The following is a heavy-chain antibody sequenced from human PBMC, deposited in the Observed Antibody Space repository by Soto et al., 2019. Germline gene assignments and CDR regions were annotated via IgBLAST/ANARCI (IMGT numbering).Heavy chain of an antibody. Sequence: TSETLSLTCAASGGSISSSNWWSWVRQPPGKGLEWIGEIYHSGSTNYNPSLKSRVTISVDTSKNQFSLKLSSVTAADTAVYYCARSPLGYFDYWGQGTLVTVSS. J-gene: IGHJ4*02. CDR2: IYHSGST. CDR1: GGSISSSNW. CDR3: ARSPLGYFDY. V-gene: IGHV4-4*02.